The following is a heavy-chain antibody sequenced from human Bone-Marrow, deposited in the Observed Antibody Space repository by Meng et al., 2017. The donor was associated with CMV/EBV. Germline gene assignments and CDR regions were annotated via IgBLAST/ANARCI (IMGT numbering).Heavy chain of an antibody. D-gene: IGHD3-22*01. CDR3: ARVNYYETTSYYRY. CDR2: INPNSGNT. Sequence: ASVKVSCKASGYTFTGYYMHWVRQAPGQGLEWMGWINPNSGNTGYAQKFQGRVTMTRNTSISTAYMELSSLRSEDTAVYYCARVNYYETTSYYRYWGQGTLVTVSS. J-gene: IGHJ4*02. CDR1: GYTFTGYY. V-gene: IGHV1-8*02.